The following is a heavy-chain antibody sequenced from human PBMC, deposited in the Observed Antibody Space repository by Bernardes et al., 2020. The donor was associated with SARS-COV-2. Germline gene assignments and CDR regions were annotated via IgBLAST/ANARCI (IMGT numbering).Heavy chain of an antibody. CDR2: IIPLFGTT. Sequence: SVKVSCKTSGNTFTSYAVIWVRQAPGQGLECMGGIIPLFGTTNYAQNFQGRVTIAADESTSTVYMELSSLRSEDTAMYYCARSGTYPDAFDIWGQGTMVNGSS. CDR3: ARSGTYPDAFDI. CDR1: GNTFTSYA. V-gene: IGHV1-69*13. D-gene: IGHD1-26*01. J-gene: IGHJ3*02.